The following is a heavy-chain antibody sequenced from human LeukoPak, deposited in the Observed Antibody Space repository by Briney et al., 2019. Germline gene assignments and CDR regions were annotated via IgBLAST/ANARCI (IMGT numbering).Heavy chain of an antibody. Sequence: SGGSLRLSCAASGFSFTSYSINWVRQAPGKGLEWVSYISRDSSNIYYADSVKGRFTISRDNAKNSLYLQMNSLRDDDTAVYYCARGLVPGFLDYWGQGTPVTVSS. D-gene: IGHD4-11*01. CDR2: ISRDSSNI. CDR3: ARGLVPGFLDY. CDR1: GFSFTSYS. J-gene: IGHJ4*02. V-gene: IGHV3-48*02.